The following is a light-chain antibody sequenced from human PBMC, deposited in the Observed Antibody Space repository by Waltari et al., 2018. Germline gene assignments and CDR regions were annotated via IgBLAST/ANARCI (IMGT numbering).Light chain of an antibody. V-gene: IGLV2-14*01. CDR2: EVS. Sequence: QSALTQPASVSGSPGQSITISCTGTSSDVGGYNYVSWYQQHPGKAPKLMIYEVSNRPSGLSNRFSGSQSGNTASLTIAGLQAEDEADYYFSSYTSSSTYVFGTGTKVTVL. CDR1: SSDVGGYNY. CDR3: SSYTSSSTYV. J-gene: IGLJ1*01.